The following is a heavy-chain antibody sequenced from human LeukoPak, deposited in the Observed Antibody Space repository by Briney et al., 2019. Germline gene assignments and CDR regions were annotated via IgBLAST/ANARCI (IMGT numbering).Heavy chain of an antibody. Sequence: PSETLSLTCTVSGGSISSSSYYWGWIRQPPGKGLEWIGTIYYSGSTYYNTSLKSRVTISVDTSKNQFSLKLSSVTAADTAVYYCARLDYDSSGYYHAFDIWGQGTMVTVSS. CDR1: GGSISSSSYY. CDR2: IYYSGST. D-gene: IGHD3-22*01. J-gene: IGHJ3*02. CDR3: ARLDYDSSGYYHAFDI. V-gene: IGHV4-39*01.